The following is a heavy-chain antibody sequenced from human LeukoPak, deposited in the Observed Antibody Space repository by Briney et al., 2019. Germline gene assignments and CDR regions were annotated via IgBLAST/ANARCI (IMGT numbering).Heavy chain of an antibody. V-gene: IGHV4-39*01. CDR3: ARPSSKTTVVFDY. J-gene: IGHJ4*02. Sequence: SETLSLICTVSGGSISSSNYYWGWIRQPPGKGLEGIGSIYYSGSTYYIPSLKSRVTISVDTSKRQFSLKLNSVTAADTAVYYCARPSSKTTVVFDYWGQGTVVTVSS. CDR1: GGSISSSNYY. D-gene: IGHD4-23*01. CDR2: IYYSGST.